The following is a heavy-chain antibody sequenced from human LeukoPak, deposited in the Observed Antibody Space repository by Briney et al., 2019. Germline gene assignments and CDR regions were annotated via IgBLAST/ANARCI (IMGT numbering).Heavy chain of an antibody. CDR3: ARDRYSSSWYEGYGMDV. Sequence: SETLSLTCAVSGGSISSYYWSWIRQPPGKGLEWIGYIYYSGSTNYNPSLKSRVTISVDTSKNQFSLKLSSVTAADTAVYYCARDRYSSSWYEGYGMDVWGQGTTVTVSS. CDR2: IYYSGST. V-gene: IGHV4-59*01. J-gene: IGHJ6*02. CDR1: GGSISSYY. D-gene: IGHD6-13*01.